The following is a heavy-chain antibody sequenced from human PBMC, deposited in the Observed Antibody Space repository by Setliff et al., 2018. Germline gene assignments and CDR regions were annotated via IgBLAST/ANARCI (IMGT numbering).Heavy chain of an antibody. CDR2: IYYSGST. J-gene: IGHJ5*02. CDR1: GGSISSGGYY. CDR3: ARGSYRTSNWFDP. D-gene: IGHD4-4*01. V-gene: IGHV4-31*03. Sequence: PSETLSLTCTVSGGSISSGGYYWSWIRQHPGKGLEWIGYIYYSGSTYYNPSLKCRVTISVDTSKNQFSLKLSSVTAADTAVYYCARGSYRTSNWFDPWGQGTLVTVSS.